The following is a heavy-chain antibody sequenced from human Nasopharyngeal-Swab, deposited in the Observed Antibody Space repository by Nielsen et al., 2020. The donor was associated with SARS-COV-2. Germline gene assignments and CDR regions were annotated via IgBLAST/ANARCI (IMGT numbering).Heavy chain of an antibody. V-gene: IGHV3-21*01. D-gene: IGHD2-2*01. J-gene: IGHJ6*02. CDR3: AREDIVVVPAGSYYGMDV. CDR2: ISSSSSYI. Sequence: GESLKISCAASGFTFSSYNMNWVRQAPGKVLEWVSSISSSSSYIYYADSVKGRFTISRDNAKNSLYLQMNSLRAEDTAVYYCAREDIVVVPAGSYYGMDVWGQGTTVTVSS. CDR1: GFTFSSYN.